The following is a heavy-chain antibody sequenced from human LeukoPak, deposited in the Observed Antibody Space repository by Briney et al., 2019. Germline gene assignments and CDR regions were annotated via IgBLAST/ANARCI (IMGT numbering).Heavy chain of an antibody. V-gene: IGHV3-21*01. CDR2: ISSSSSYI. J-gene: IGHJ4*02. Sequence: GGSLRLSCAASGFDFSTYTMNWVRQAPGKGLEWVSSISSSSSYIYYADSVKGRFTISRDNAKNSMYLQMNSLRAEDTAVYYCTSDPGRCTSTSCYPDYWGQGTLVTVSS. CDR3: TSDPGRCTSTSCYPDY. CDR1: GFDFSTYT. D-gene: IGHD2-2*01.